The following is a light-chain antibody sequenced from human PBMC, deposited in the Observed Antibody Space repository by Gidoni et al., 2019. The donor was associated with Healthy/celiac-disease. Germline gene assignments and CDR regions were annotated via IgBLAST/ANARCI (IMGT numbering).Light chain of an antibody. Sequence: SYELTQPPSVSVSPGQTASITCSGDKLGDQYACWDQQKPGQPPVLVIYQDSKRPSGIPERFSGSNSGNTATLTISGTQAMDEADYYCQAWDSSTVVFGVGTKLTVL. CDR3: QAWDSSTVV. V-gene: IGLV3-1*01. J-gene: IGLJ2*01. CDR2: QDS. CDR1: KLGDQY.